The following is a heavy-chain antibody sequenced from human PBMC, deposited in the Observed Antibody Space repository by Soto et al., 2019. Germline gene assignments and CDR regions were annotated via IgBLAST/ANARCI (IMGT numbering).Heavy chain of an antibody. Sequence: PGGSLRLSCAASGFTFSSYGMHWVRQAPGKGLEWVAVISYDGSNKYYADSVKGRFTISRDNSKNTLYLQMNSLRAEDTAVYYCAKLDYGDYAAWFDPWGQGTLVTVSS. CDR3: AKLDYGDYAAWFDP. CDR1: GFTFSSYG. J-gene: IGHJ5*02. V-gene: IGHV3-30*18. D-gene: IGHD4-17*01. CDR2: ISYDGSNK.